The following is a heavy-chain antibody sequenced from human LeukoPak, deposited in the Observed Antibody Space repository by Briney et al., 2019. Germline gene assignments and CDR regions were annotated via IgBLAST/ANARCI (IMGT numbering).Heavy chain of an antibody. CDR2: IFPSGSAI. CDR3: ATYRQVLLPFES. V-gene: IGHV3-23*01. Sequence: GGSLRLSCAASGFTLSTFAMLWVRQPPGKGLEWVSSIFPSGSAIHSADSVRGRFTISRDNSKSILSLQMNSLRAEDTAIYYCATYRQVLLPFESWGQGTLVTVSS. J-gene: IGHJ4*02. CDR1: GFTLSTFA. D-gene: IGHD5-18*01.